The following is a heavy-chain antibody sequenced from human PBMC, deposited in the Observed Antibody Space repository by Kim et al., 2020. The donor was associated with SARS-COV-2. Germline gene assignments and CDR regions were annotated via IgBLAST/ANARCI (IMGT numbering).Heavy chain of an antibody. CDR1: GGSISSSSYY. CDR2: IYYSGST. V-gene: IGHV4-39*01. CDR3: ATNRLKAGMDV. J-gene: IGHJ6*02. Sequence: SETLSLTCTVSGGSISSSSYYWGWIRQPPGKGLEWIGSIYYSGSTYYNPSLKSRVTISVDTSKNQFSLKLSSVTAADTAVYYCATNRLKAGMDVWGQGTTVTVSS. D-gene: IGHD3-16*01.